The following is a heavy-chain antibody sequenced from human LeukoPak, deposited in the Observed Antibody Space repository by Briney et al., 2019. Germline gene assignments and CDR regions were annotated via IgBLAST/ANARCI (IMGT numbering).Heavy chain of an antibody. CDR2: INPNSGGT. J-gene: IGHJ5*02. V-gene: IGHV1-2*02. Sequence: ASVKVSCKASGYTFTGYYMHWVRQAPGQGLEWMGWINPNSGGTNYAQKFQGRVTMTRDTSISTAYMELSRLRSDDTAVYYCARVHPIYCTNGVCQPHPANWFDPWGQGTLVTVSS. D-gene: IGHD2-8*01. CDR3: ARVHPIYCTNGVCQPHPANWFDP. CDR1: GYTFTGYY.